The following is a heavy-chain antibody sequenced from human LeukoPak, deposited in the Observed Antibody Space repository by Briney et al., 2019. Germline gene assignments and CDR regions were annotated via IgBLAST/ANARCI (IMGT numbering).Heavy chain of an antibody. J-gene: IGHJ5*02. Sequence: PGGSLRLSCAASGFTFSSYAMSWVRQAPGKGLEWVAVIWYDGSNKYYADSMKGRFAISRDNSKNTLYLQMNSLRAEDTAVYYCAREAVILTGYYLANWFDPWGQGTLVTVSS. V-gene: IGHV3-33*08. D-gene: IGHD3-9*01. CDR3: AREAVILTGYYLANWFDP. CDR2: IWYDGSNK. CDR1: GFTFSSYA.